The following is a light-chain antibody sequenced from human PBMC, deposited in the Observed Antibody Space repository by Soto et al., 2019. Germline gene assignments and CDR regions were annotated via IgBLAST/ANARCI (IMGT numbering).Light chain of an antibody. V-gene: IGLV1-47*02. CDR1: TSNIGTFY. CDR2: IGD. Sequence: QSVLTQPPSASSTPGQTVTISCSGSTSNIGTFYVYWYQQLPGTAPKLLIYIGDQRASGVSDRFSGSKSGTSASLAISGLRSDDEADYYCAAWDDNLNAYVFGSGTKLTVL. J-gene: IGLJ1*01. CDR3: AAWDDNLNAYV.